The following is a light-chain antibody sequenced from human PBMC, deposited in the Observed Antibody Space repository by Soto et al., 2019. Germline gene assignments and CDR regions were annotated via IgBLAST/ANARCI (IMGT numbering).Light chain of an antibody. CDR1: QGISSY. CDR2: AAS. CDR3: QQSYSTPRT. V-gene: IGKV1-8*01. J-gene: IGKJ1*01. Sequence: AIRMTQSPASFSASTGDRVTITCRASQGISSYLAWYQQKPGKAPKLLIYAASTLQSGVPSRFSGSGSGTDFTLTISCLQSEDFATYSCQQSYSTPRTFGQGTKVDIK.